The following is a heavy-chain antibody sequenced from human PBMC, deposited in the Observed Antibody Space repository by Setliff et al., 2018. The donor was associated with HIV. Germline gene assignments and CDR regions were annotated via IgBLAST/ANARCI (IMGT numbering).Heavy chain of an antibody. J-gene: IGHJ3*01. CDR2: IFGSGIT. Sequence: PSETLSLTCTPSGFSISSDGFYWNWIRQRPGKGLEWIGYIFGSGITYYNPSLKSRLRISIDTSANQFSVELSSVTAADTALYFCARVPNWGEAPVVFDVWGLGTMVT. CDR3: ARVPNWGEAPVVFDV. V-gene: IGHV4-31*03. D-gene: IGHD7-27*01. CDR1: GFSISSDGFY.